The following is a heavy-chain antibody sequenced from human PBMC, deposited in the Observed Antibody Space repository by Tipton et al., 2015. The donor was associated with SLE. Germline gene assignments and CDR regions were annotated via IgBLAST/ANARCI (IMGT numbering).Heavy chain of an antibody. CDR1: GGSFSSSNKY. CDR2: IYYTGTTT. Sequence: TLSLTCTVSGGSFSSSNKYWVWLRQPPGQGLVWVGSIYYTGTTTYYNSFLKNLVTISVDTPKKQFSLRLTSVIAADTAVYYCARLHGYSYGLNWFDPWGQGTLISVSS. CDR3: ARLHGYSYGLNWFDP. J-gene: IGHJ5*02. V-gene: IGHV4-39*07. D-gene: IGHD5-18*01.